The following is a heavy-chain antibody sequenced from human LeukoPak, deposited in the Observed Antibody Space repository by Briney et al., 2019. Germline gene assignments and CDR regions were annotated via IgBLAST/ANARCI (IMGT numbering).Heavy chain of an antibody. V-gene: IGHV3-30*18. CDR2: ISYDGRTK. CDR3: AKSGLNRFDY. D-gene: IGHD2-15*01. Sequence: GRSLRLSCGDSTFNFSDYGMHWVRQAPGKGLEWLALISYDGRTKFYADSLKGRFTISRDNSKNTLYLQMNSLRAEDTAVYYCAKSGLNRFDYWGQGTLVTVSS. CDR1: TFNFSDYG. J-gene: IGHJ4*02.